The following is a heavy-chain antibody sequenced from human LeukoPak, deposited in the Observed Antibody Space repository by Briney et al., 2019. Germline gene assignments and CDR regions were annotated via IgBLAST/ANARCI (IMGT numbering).Heavy chain of an antibody. D-gene: IGHD3-16*01. J-gene: IGHJ4*02. CDR1: DDSISDYY. CDR3: TRGAGWLIDY. CDR2: FYDSGRS. Sequence: SETLSLTCTVSDDSISDYYRGWIRQPPGKGLEWIGYFYDSGRSTYNPSLKSRVSISADTSKNHFSLKLNSVTTADTAVYYCTRGAGWLIDYWGQGILVTVSS. V-gene: IGHV4-59*01.